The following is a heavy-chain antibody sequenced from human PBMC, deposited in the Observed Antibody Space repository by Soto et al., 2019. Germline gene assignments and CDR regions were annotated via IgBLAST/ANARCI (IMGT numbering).Heavy chain of an antibody. CDR2: IYYSGST. CDR3: ARHDTIVATRLYYYYMDV. CDR1: GGSISSYY. Sequence: SETLSLTCTVSGGSISSYYWSWIRQPPGKGLEWIGYIYYSGSTNYNPSLKSRVTISVDTSKNQFSLKPSSVTAADTAVYYCARHDTIVATRLYYYYMDVWGKGTTVTVSS. J-gene: IGHJ6*03. D-gene: IGHD5-12*01. V-gene: IGHV4-59*08.